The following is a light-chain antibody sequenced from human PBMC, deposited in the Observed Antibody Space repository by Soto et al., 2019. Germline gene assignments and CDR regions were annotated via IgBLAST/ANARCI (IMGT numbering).Light chain of an antibody. J-gene: IGKJ4*01. CDR2: GVS. V-gene: IGKV3-20*01. Sequence: EIVLTQSPGTLSFSPGERATLSCRSSQNVNSNFFAWYQQKAGQAPRLLIYGVSSRATGIPDRFSGSGADTDFTLTISGLEPEDFAVYYCQQYGSSPLTFGGGTKVDIK. CDR1: QNVNSNF. CDR3: QQYGSSPLT.